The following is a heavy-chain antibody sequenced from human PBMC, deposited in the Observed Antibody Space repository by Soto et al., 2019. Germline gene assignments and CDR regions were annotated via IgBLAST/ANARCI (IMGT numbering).Heavy chain of an antibody. D-gene: IGHD2-2*01. J-gene: IGHJ6*02. CDR2: INPNSGGT. CDR3: AREEAGCSXTSCPGGYYYYYYGMDV. V-gene: IGHV1-2*04. CDR1: GYTFTGCY. Sequence: ASVQVSCKASGYTFTGCYMHWVRQAPGQGLEWMGWINPNSGGTNYAQKFQGWVTMTRDTSISTAYMELSRLRSDDTAVYYCAREEAGCSXTSCPGGYYYYYYGMDVWGQGTTVTVSS.